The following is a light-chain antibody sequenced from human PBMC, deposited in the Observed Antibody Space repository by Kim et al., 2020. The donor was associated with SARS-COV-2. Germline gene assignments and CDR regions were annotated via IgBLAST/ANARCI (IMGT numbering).Light chain of an antibody. CDR1: QGIGSH. CDR3: QQLNNYPLT. Sequence: APVGDRVTITCRASQGIGSHLAWYQQKPGRAPKFLIYAASTLQSGVPSRFSGSGSGTEFTLTISSLQPEDFATYYCQQLNNYPLTFGPGTKVDIK. CDR2: AAS. V-gene: IGKV1-9*01. J-gene: IGKJ3*01.